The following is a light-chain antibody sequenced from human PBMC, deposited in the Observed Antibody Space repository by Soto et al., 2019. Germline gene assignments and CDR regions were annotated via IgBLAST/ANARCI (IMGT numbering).Light chain of an antibody. CDR2: DAS. J-gene: IGKJ5*01. V-gene: IGKV3-11*01. Sequence: EIVLTQSPATLSLSPGERATLSCRASQSVSSYLAWYQQKPGQAPRLLIYDASNRATGIPARFSGSGSGTDFTLTISSLEPEDFAVYYYQQRSNWPPHFGQGTRLEI. CDR3: QQRSNWPPH. CDR1: QSVSSY.